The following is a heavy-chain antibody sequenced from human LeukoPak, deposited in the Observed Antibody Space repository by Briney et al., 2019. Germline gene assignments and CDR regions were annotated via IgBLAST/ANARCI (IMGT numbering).Heavy chain of an antibody. CDR1: GYTFTCYY. D-gene: IGHD6-13*01. J-gene: IGHJ4*02. V-gene: IGHV1-2*02. CDR3: ARGIAAAYLVDY. CDR2: INPNSGGT. Sequence: ASVKVSCKASGYTFTCYYMHWVRQAPGQGLEWMGWINPNSGGTNYAQKFQGRVTMTRDTSISTAYMELSRLRSDDTAVYYCARGIAAAYLVDYWGQGTLVTVSS.